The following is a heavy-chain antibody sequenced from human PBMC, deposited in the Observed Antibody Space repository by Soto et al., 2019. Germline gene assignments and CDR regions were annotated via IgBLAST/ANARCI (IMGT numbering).Heavy chain of an antibody. Sequence: QVQLQESGPGLVKPSGTLSLTCAVSGGSISSSNWWSWVRQPPGKGLEWIGGIYHSGSTNYNPSLTRRITISADNSKNLFCKKLSSVTAADMAVYYCAREAVAMIYPYYFDYWGQGTLVTVSS. D-gene: IGHD5-12*01. CDR2: IYHSGST. CDR3: AREAVAMIYPYYFDY. V-gene: IGHV4-4*02. CDR1: GGSISSSNW. J-gene: IGHJ4*02.